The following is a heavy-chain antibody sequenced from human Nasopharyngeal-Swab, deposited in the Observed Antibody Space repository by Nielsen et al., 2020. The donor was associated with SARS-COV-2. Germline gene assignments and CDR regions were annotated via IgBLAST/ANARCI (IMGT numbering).Heavy chain of an antibody. CDR2: IYSSEST. CDR1: GDSITGDHY. CDR3: ARGSSGYYYPSFDY. J-gene: IGHJ4*02. D-gene: IGHD3-22*01. V-gene: IGHV4-30-4*01. Sequence: SETLSLTCTVSGDSITGDHYWSWIRQSPGKRLEWIGLIYSSESTQYNPSLKSRVTISVDTSKNQFSLKLTSVTAADTAVYYCARGSSGYYYPSFDYWGQGTLATVSS.